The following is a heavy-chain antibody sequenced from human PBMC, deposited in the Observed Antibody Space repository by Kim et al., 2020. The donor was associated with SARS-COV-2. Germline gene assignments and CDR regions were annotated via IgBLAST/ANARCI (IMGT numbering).Heavy chain of an antibody. CDR3: ATGAGIAYYDILTGYRRPIRFDP. CDR1: GYTLTELS. V-gene: IGHV1-24*01. CDR2: FDPEDGET. J-gene: IGHJ5*02. Sequence: ASVKVSCKVSGYTLTELSMHWVRQAPGKGLEWMGGFDPEDGETIYAQKFQGRVTMTEDTSTDTAYMELSSLRSEDTAVYYCATGAGIAYYDILTGYRRPIRFDPWGQGTLVTVSS. D-gene: IGHD3-9*01.